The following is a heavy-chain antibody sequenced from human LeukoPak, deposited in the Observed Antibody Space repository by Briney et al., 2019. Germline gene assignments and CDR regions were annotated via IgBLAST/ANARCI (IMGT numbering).Heavy chain of an antibody. D-gene: IGHD2/OR15-2a*01. CDR3: ASESSISRAYYFDY. V-gene: IGHV1-18*01. CDR2: ISAYNGNT. J-gene: IGHJ4*02. Sequence: GASVKVSCKASGYTFTSYGISWVRQAPGQGLEWMGWISAYNGNTNYAQKLQGRVTMTTDTSTSTAYMELSSLRSEDTAVYYCASESSISRAYYFDYWGQGTLVTVSS. CDR1: GYTFTSYG.